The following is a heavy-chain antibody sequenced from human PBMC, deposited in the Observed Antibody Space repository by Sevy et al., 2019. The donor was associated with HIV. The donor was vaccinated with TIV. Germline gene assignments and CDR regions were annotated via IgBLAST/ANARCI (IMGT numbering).Heavy chain of an antibody. Sequence: GGSQRLSCAASGFTFSSYAMSWVRQAPGKGLEWVSAISGSGGSTYYADSVKGRFTISRDNSKNTLYLQMNSLRAEDTAVYYCAKTEYYYDSSGYYYFDYWGQGTLVTVSS. J-gene: IGHJ4*02. CDR1: GFTFSSYA. V-gene: IGHV3-23*01. CDR2: ISGSGGST. CDR3: AKTEYYYDSSGYYYFDY. D-gene: IGHD3-22*01.